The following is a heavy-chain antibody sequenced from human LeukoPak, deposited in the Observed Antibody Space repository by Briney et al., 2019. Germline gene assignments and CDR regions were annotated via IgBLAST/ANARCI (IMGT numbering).Heavy chain of an antibody. CDR3: ARERQVPAANDACDI. J-gene: IGHJ3*02. CDR2: INPNSGGT. CDR1: GYTFTGYY. V-gene: IGHV1-2*02. Sequence: ASVKVSCKASGYTFTGYYMHWVRQAPGQGLEWMGWINPNSGGTNYAQKFQGRVTMTRDTSISTAYMEPSRLRSDDTAVYYCARERQVPAANDACDIWGQGTMVTVSS. D-gene: IGHD2-2*01.